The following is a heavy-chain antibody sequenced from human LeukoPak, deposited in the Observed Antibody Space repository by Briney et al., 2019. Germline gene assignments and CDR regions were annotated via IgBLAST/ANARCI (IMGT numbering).Heavy chain of an antibody. J-gene: IGHJ4*02. D-gene: IGHD3-9*01. Sequence: GGSLRLSCAASGFTFSSYSMNWVRQAPGKGLEWVSSISSSSSYIYYADSVKGRFTISRDNAKNSLYLQMNSLGAEDTAVYYCAREGRDFDRDYFDYWGQGTLVTVSS. CDR1: GFTFSSYS. V-gene: IGHV3-21*01. CDR3: AREGRDFDRDYFDY. CDR2: ISSSSSYI.